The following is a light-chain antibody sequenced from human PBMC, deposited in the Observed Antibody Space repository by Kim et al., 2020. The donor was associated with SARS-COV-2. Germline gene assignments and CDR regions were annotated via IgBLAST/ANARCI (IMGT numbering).Light chain of an antibody. J-gene: IGKJ1*01. CDR2: KAS. CDR1: QSIATW. V-gene: IGKV1-5*03. CDR3: QQYNPYWT. Sequence: SSSVGDRVTITGRASQSIATWLAWYQQKPGKAPNLLIYKASYLESGVPSRFSGSGSGTEFTLTISSLQPDNFATYYCQQYNPYWTFGQGTKVDIK.